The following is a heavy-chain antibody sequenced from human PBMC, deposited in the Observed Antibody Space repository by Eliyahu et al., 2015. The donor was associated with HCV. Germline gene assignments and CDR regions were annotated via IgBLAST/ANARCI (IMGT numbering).Heavy chain of an antibody. CDR2: IYYSGST. CDR3: ARIPTYYYDSSGYGSPQFGAFDI. V-gene: IGHV4-39*01. D-gene: IGHD3-22*01. J-gene: IGHJ3*02. Sequence: QLQLQESGPGLVKPSETLSLTCTVSGGSISSSSYYWGWIRQPPGKGLEWIGSIYYSGSTYYHPSLKSRVTISVDTSKNQFSLKLSSVTAADTAVYYCARIPTYYYDSSGYGSPQFGAFDIWGQGTMVTVSS. CDR1: GGSISSSSYY.